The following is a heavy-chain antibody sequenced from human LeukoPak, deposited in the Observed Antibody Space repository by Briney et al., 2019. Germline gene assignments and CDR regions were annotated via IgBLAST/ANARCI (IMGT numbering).Heavy chain of an antibody. V-gene: IGHV4-39*07. CDR1: GGSISSSSYY. CDR3: ARGEGRIGAFDI. D-gene: IGHD1-26*01. Sequence: SETLSLTCTVSGGSISSSSYYWGWIRQPPGKGLEWIGEIYHSGSTNYNPSLKSRVTISVDKSKNQFSLKLSSVTAADTAVYYCARGEGRIGAFDIWGQGTMVTVSS. CDR2: IYHSGST. J-gene: IGHJ3*02.